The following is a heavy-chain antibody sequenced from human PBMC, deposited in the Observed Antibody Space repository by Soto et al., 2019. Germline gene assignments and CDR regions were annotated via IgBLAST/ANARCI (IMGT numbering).Heavy chain of an antibody. Sequence: EVQLVESGGGLVQPGGSLRLSCAASGITFSSYWMHWVRQAPGKGLVWVSRINSDGSSTNYADSVEGRFTISRDNAKNTLYLQMNSLRVEDTAVYYCARVYDYGGPGIGFDPWGQGTLVTVSS. CDR1: GITFSSYW. CDR3: ARVYDYGGPGIGFDP. D-gene: IGHD4-17*01. J-gene: IGHJ5*02. CDR2: INSDGSST. V-gene: IGHV3-74*01.